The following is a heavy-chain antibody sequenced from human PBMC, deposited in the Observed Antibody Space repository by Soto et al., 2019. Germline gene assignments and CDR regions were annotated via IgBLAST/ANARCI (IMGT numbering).Heavy chain of an antibody. D-gene: IGHD3-22*01. Sequence: PGGSLRLSCAASGFSFSNYNMNWVRQAPGKGLEWVSAISGSGGSTYYADSVKGRFTISRDNSKNTLYLQMNSLRAEDTAVYYCAKDRHYDSSGYSGPAFDIWGQGTMVTVSS. CDR1: GFSFSNYN. CDR2: ISGSGGST. V-gene: IGHV3-23*01. CDR3: AKDRHYDSSGYSGPAFDI. J-gene: IGHJ3*02.